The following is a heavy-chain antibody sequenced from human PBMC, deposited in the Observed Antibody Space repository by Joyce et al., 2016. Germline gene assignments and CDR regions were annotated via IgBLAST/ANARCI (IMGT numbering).Heavy chain of an antibody. Sequence: QAQLVQSGGGVVQPGRSLTLSCVGSGFTFSRHAMHWVRQAPGKGLEWVGLISYDGVNKFYADFVKGRFTISRDNSKNILHLQLNSVRPEDTAVYFCATRDSGSFLYYFNYWGQGSLVTVSS. CDR3: ATRDSGSFLYYFNY. CDR2: ISYDGVNK. CDR1: GFTFSRHA. J-gene: IGHJ4*02. V-gene: IGHV3-30-3*01. D-gene: IGHD3-10*01.